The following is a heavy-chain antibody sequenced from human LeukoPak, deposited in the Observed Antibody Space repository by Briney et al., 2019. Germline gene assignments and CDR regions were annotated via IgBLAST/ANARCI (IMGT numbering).Heavy chain of an antibody. CDR2: ISGSGGST. Sequence: GGSLRLSCAASGFTFSSYAMSWVRQAPGKGLEWVSAISGSGGSTYYADSVKGRFTTSRDNSKNILYLQMNNLRGEDTAVYYCAKAGARGNVNWFDSWGQGTLVTVSS. CDR1: GFTFSSYA. CDR3: AKAGARGNVNWFDS. V-gene: IGHV3-23*01. D-gene: IGHD1-1*01. J-gene: IGHJ5*01.